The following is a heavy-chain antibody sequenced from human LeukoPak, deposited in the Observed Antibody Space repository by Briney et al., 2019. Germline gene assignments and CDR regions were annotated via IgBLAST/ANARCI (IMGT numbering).Heavy chain of an antibody. D-gene: IGHD6-13*01. CDR3: ARVVAAAGSRPRGWFDP. J-gene: IGHJ5*02. CDR2: ISSSSYI. V-gene: IGHV3-21*01. CDR1: GFTFSSYS. Sequence: PGGSLRLSCAASGFTFSSYSMNWVRQAPGKGLEWVSSISSSSYIYYADSVKGRFTISRDNAKNSLYLQMNSLRAEDTAVYYCARVVAAAGSRPRGWFDPWGQGTLVTVSS.